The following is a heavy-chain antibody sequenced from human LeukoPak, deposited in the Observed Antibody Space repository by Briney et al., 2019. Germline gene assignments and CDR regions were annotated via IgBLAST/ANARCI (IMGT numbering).Heavy chain of an antibody. CDR3: ARGGVTYYYDSSGYSVNLREYFQH. D-gene: IGHD3-22*01. V-gene: IGHV1-69*05. Sequence: SVKVSCKASGGTFSSYGISWVRQAPGQGLEWMGRIIPIFGTANYAQKFQGRVTITTDESTSTAYMELSSLRSEDTAVYYCARGGVTYYYDSSGYSVNLREYFQHWGQGTLVTVSS. J-gene: IGHJ1*01. CDR1: GGTFSSYG. CDR2: IIPIFGTA.